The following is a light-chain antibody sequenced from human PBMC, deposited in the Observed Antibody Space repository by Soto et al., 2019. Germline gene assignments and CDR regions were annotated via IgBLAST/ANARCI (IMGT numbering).Light chain of an antibody. CDR3: QQYNNWPPRT. CDR1: QSISNS. J-gene: IGKJ2*01. V-gene: IGKV3-15*01. Sequence: EIVMTQSPASLSVSPGETATLPCRASQSISNSLAWYQQKPGQAPSLLIYGASTRATGIPARFSGSGSGTELTLTISSLQSEDSALYYCQQYNNWPPRTFGQGTKLEIK. CDR2: GAS.